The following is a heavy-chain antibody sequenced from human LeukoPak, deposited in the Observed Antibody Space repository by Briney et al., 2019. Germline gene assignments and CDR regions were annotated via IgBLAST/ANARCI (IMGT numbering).Heavy chain of an antibody. V-gene: IGHV3-30*18. Sequence: GSLSLSCAASGFTFSSYSMNWVRQAPGKGLEWVAVISYDGSNKYYADSVKGRFTISRDNSKNTLYLQMNSLRAEDTAVYYCANHAGIAAAGTDYWGQGTLVTVSS. CDR2: ISYDGSNK. D-gene: IGHD6-13*01. CDR1: GFTFSSYS. J-gene: IGHJ4*02. CDR3: ANHAGIAAAGTDY.